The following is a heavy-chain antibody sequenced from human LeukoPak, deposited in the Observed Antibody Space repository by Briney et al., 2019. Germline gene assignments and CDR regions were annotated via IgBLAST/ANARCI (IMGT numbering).Heavy chain of an antibody. CDR2: IFYSGES. CDR3: ARLGDVEVNGGTLDY. D-gene: IGHD3-16*01. V-gene: IGHV4-39*01. CDR1: GGSISSSSYY. J-gene: IGHJ4*02. Sequence: NSSETLSLTCTVSGGSISSSSYYWGWIRQPPGKGLEWIASIFYSGESNKSPSLKNRVTVSVDTSKNQFFLKLTSVTVADTAVYFCARLGDVEVNGGTLDYWGRGTLVTVSS.